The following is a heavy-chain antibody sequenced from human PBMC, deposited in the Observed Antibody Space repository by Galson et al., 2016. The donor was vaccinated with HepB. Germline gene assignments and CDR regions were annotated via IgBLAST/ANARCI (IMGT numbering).Heavy chain of an antibody. CDR3: ARVRDWNDITRGGMDV. D-gene: IGHD1-1*01. CDR1: GGTFSSYT. CDR2: IIPILGIA. Sequence: SVKVSCKASGGTFSSYTIRWVRQAPGQGLEWMGRIIPILGIANYAQKFQGRVTITADKSTSTAYMELSSLRSEDTAVYYCARVRDWNDITRGGMDVWGKGTTVTVSS. V-gene: IGHV1-69*02. J-gene: IGHJ6*04.